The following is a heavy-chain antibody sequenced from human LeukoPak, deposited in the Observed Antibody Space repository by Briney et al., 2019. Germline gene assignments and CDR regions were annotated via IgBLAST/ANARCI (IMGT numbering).Heavy chain of an antibody. CDR3: ARDGDYMSSTSYPTFDY. Sequence: PGGSLRLSCAASGFTFSNYWMHWVRQAPGKGLVWVSRMNSDGRSTTYADSVKGRFTISRDNAKKTLYLQMNSLRAEDTAVYYCARDGDYMSSTSYPTFDYWGQGTLVTVSS. V-gene: IGHV3-74*03. CDR2: MNSDGRST. J-gene: IGHJ4*02. D-gene: IGHD6-6*01. CDR1: GFTFSNYW.